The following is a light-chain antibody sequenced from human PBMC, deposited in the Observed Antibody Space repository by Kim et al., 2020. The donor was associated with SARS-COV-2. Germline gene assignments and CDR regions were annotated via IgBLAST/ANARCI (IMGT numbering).Light chain of an antibody. CDR1: SSNIGSNY. CDR3: AAWDDRLSDYV. Sequence: QSVLTQPPSASETPGQTVTVSCSGSSSNIGSNYVYWYQQFPGTAPKLLISANYQRPSGVPGRFSGSKSGTSASLAISGLRSEDEADYYCAAWDDRLSDYVFGTGTKVTVL. CDR2: ANY. J-gene: IGLJ1*01. V-gene: IGLV1-47*02.